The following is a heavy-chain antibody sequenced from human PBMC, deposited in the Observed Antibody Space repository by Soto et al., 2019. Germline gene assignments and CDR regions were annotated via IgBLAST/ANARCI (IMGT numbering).Heavy chain of an antibody. Sequence: GGSLRLSCAASGFTFSSAAMHWVRQASGKGLEWVGRIRSKANSYATAYAASVKGRFTISRDDSKNTAYLQMNSLKTEDTAVYYCTRHVDYYVSGGYYPGGFDIWGQGTVVTVSS. J-gene: IGHJ3*02. CDR2: IRSKANSYAT. D-gene: IGHD3-10*01. CDR3: TRHVDYYVSGGYYPGGFDI. CDR1: GFTFSSAA. V-gene: IGHV3-73*01.